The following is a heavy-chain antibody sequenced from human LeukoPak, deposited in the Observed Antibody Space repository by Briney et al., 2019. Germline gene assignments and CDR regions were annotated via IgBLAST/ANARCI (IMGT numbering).Heavy chain of an antibody. Sequence: PSETLSLTCTVSDDSISTPFYYWGWIRQPPGKGLEWIGSIYNRVSTFYNPSLKSRVTISIDTSRNHFSLRLTSVNVADTAVYYCARNSSSGWFDFWGQGILVTVSS. CDR2: IYNRVST. J-gene: IGHJ4*02. V-gene: IGHV4-39*02. CDR3: ARNSSSGWFDF. CDR1: DDSISTPFYY. D-gene: IGHD6-19*01.